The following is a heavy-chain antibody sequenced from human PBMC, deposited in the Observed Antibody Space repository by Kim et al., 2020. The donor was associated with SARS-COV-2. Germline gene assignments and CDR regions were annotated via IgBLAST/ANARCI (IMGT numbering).Heavy chain of an antibody. J-gene: IGHJ4*01. CDR3: ARVYGDYAGYYFDY. CDR2: IDPSDSYT. V-gene: IGHV5-10-1*01. Sequence: GESLKISCKGSGYSFTSYWISWVRQMPGKGLEWMGRIDPSDSYTNYSPSLQGHLTISADKSISTSYLQWSSLKASETAMYYCARVYGDYAGYYFDYWGHGTLVTVSS. CDR1: GYSFTSYW. D-gene: IGHD4-17*01.